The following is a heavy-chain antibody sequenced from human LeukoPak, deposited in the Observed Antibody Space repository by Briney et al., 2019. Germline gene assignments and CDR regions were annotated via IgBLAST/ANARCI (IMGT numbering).Heavy chain of an antibody. D-gene: IGHD1-26*01. CDR2: ISAYNGNT. J-gene: IGHJ4*02. V-gene: IGHV1-18*01. CDR1: GYTFTSYG. Sequence: GASLKVSCKASGYTFTSYGISWVRQAPGQELKWMGWISAYNGNTNYAQKLQGRVTMTTDTSTSTAYMELRSLRSDDTAVYYCARGLGGSYFTDFDYWGQGTLVTVSS. CDR3: ARGLGGSYFTDFDY.